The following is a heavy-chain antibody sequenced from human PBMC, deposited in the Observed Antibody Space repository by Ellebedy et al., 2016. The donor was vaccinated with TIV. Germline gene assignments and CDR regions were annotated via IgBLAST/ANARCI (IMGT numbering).Heavy chain of an antibody. CDR2: IKSKTDGGTT. Sequence: GESLKISCAASGFTFSNAWMSWVRQAPGKGLEWVGRIKSKTDGGTTDYAAPVKGRFTISRDDSKNTLSLQMNSLKTEDTAVYYCTTYYYDSSGHRGFGYWGQGTLVTVSS. CDR3: TTYYYDSSGHRGFGY. J-gene: IGHJ4*02. CDR1: GFTFSNAW. D-gene: IGHD3-22*01. V-gene: IGHV3-15*01.